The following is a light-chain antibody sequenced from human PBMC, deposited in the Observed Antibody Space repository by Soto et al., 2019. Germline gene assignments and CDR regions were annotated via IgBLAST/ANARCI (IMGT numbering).Light chain of an antibody. CDR2: GAS. Sequence: EIVLTQSPGTLSLSPGEGATLSCRASQSVSSSFLAWYQQKPGQAPRLLIYGASSRAPGIPDRFRGSASGTDFTLTISRLEPEDSALYYCPQYGSSPWTFGQGTKVEIK. CDR3: PQYGSSPWT. V-gene: IGKV3-20*01. CDR1: QSVSSSF. J-gene: IGKJ1*01.